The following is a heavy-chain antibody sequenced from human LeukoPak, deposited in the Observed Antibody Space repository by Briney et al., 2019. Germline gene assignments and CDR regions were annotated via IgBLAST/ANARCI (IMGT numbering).Heavy chain of an antibody. Sequence: GGSLRLSCAASGFTFSSYEMNWVRHAPGQGLGRVSYISSSCSTINYADSSQGRFTISRDNAKNSLYLQMNSLRAEDTAVYYCARDPNSSSSYYYYYYYMDVWGKGTTVTVSS. CDR1: GFTFSSYE. CDR2: ISSSCSTI. J-gene: IGHJ6*03. V-gene: IGHV3-48*03. D-gene: IGHD6-6*01. CDR3: ARDPNSSSSYYYYYYYMDV.